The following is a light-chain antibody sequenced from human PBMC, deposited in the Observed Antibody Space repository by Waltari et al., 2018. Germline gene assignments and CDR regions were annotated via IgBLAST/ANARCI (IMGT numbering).Light chain of an antibody. V-gene: IGLV2-14*03. CDR3: SSYTSSSTGV. J-gene: IGLJ3*02. CDR1: SSDVGGYNY. Sequence: QSALTQPASVSGSPGQSITISCTGTSSDVGGYNYVSWYQQHPGKAPKLMIYDVSNRPSGVSNRFSGSKSGNTASLTIFGRQAEDEADYYCSSYTSSSTGVFGGGTKLTVL. CDR2: DVS.